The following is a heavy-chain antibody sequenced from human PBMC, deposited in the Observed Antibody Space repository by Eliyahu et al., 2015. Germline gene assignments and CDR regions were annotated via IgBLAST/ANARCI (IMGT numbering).Heavy chain of an antibody. J-gene: IGHJ5*02. Sequence: QVQLVESGGDVVQPGRSLRLSCAASGVTFSXYGMXWVRQAPGKGLEWVAVIWYDGSNKYYADSVKGRFTISRDNSKNTLYLQMNSLRAEDTAVYYCARDWLTGILDPWGQGTLVTVSS. CDR2: IWYDGSNK. D-gene: IGHD2-21*02. CDR3: ARDWLTGILDP. V-gene: IGHV3-33*01. CDR1: GVTFSXYG.